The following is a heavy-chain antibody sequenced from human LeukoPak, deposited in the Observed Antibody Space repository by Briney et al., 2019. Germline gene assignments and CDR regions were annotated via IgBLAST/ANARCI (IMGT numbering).Heavy chain of an antibody. CDR3: ARDYYDSSGYYFSSY. V-gene: IGHV3-48*04. CDR1: GFTFSSYS. J-gene: IGHJ4*02. D-gene: IGHD3-22*01. CDR2: ISSSSSTI. Sequence: GGSLRLSCAASGFTFSSYSMNWVRQAPGKGLEWVSYISSSSSTIYYADSVKGRFTISRDIAKNSLYLQMNSLRVEDTAVYYCARDYYDSSGYYFSSYWGQGTLVTVSS.